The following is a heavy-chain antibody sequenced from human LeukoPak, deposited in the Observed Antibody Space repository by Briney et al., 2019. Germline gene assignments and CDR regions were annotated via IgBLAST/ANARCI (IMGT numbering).Heavy chain of an antibody. D-gene: IGHD2-8*02. J-gene: IGHJ4*02. CDR2: IRYDGSNK. Sequence: GGSLRLSCAASGFTFSSYGMHWVRQAPGKGLEWVAFIRYDGSNKYYADSVKGRFTISRDNSKNTLYLQMNSLRPEDSAIYYCATYRQVLLPFESWGQGTLVTVSS. CDR3: ATYRQVLLPFES. CDR1: GFTFSSYG. V-gene: IGHV3-30*02.